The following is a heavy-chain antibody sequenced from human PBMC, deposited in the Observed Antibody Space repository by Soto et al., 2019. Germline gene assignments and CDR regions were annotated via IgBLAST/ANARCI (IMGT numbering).Heavy chain of an antibody. J-gene: IGHJ2*01. CDR1: GYTFKNYD. D-gene: IGHD3-10*01. V-gene: IGHV1-8*01. CDR3: ARRMTWSLWCFDL. Sequence: QVQLLQSGAEVKKPGASVRVSCRSSGYTFKNYDINWVRRAPGQGLEWMGWMNPNSGNTGYAQKFQDRVTMTSDTSTRTAYMELSSLTAEHTALYYCARRMTWSLWCFDLWGSGTQVTVSS. CDR2: MNPNSGNT.